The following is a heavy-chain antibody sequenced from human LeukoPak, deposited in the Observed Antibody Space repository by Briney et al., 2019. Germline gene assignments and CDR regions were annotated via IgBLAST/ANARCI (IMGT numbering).Heavy chain of an antibody. V-gene: IGHV1-69*05. CDR3: AIPSTWPGYNHYGPYYYYYMDV. CDR2: IIPIFGTA. Sequence: GSSVKVSCKASGGTFSSYAISWVRQAPGQGLEWMGGIIPIFGTANYAQKFQGRVTITTDESTSTAYMELSSLRSEDTAVYYCAIPSTWPGYNHYGPYYYYYMDVWGQGTTVTVSS. D-gene: IGHD5-24*01. J-gene: IGHJ6*03. CDR1: GGTFSSYA.